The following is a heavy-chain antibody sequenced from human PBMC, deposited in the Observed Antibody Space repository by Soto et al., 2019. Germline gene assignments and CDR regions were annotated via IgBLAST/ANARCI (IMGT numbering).Heavy chain of an antibody. J-gene: IGHJ4*02. V-gene: IGHV1-69*01. CDR3: ARNRGVIRTSGAVGC. CDR1: GDTFSSYA. D-gene: IGHD3-10*01. Sequence: QVQLVQSGAEVKKPGSSVKVSCKASGDTFSSYAITWVRQAPGQGLEWMGGIIPIFGSANYAQRFQGRVMISADETTSTAYMELNSLRSEDTAVYYCARNRGVIRTSGAVGCWGQGTLVTVSS. CDR2: IIPIFGSA.